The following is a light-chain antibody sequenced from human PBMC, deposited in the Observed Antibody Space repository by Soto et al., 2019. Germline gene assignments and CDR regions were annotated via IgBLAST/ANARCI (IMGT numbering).Light chain of an antibody. V-gene: IGLV2-14*01. CDR2: EVS. J-gene: IGLJ3*02. CDR1: SADVGGYAY. CDR3: CSYTDNTTPV. Sequence: QSALTQPASVSGSPGQSITISCTGTSADVGGYAYVSWYQKYPGKAPKLVISEVSNRPSGVSHCFSGSRSGNTASLTISGLQAEDEADYYCCSYTDNTTPVFGGGTKLTVL.